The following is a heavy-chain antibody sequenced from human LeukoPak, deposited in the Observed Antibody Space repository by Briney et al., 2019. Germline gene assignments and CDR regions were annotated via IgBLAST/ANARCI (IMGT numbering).Heavy chain of an antibody. V-gene: IGHV3-7*01. CDR2: TKEDGSEK. CDR3: ARDSGWYPVDY. J-gene: IGHJ4*02. D-gene: IGHD6-19*01. Sequence: GGSLTLSCAASGFTFSNSWMTWIRQAPGKGLEWVANTKEDGSEKNYVDSVRGRFTISRDNAKNSLYLQMNSLRAEDTAVYYCARDSGWYPVDYWGQGTLVTVSS. CDR1: GFTFSNSW.